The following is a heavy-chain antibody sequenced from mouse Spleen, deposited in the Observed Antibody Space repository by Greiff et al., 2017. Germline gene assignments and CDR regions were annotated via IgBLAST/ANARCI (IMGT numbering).Heavy chain of an antibody. Sequence: VQLQQSGAELAKPGASVKMSCKASGYTFTSYWMHWVKKRPGQGLEWIGYINPSTGYTEYNQKFKDKATLTADKSSSTAYMQLSSLTSEDSAVYYCAIYDYDDCFAYWGQGTLVTVSA. CDR3: AIYDYDDCFAY. V-gene: IGHV1-7*01. CDR2: INPSTGYT. J-gene: IGHJ3*01. CDR1: GYTFTSYW. D-gene: IGHD2-4*01.